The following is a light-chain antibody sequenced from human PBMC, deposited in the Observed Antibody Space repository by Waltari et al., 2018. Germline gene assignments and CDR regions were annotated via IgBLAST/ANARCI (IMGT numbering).Light chain of an antibody. CDR2: EVT. V-gene: IGLV2-14*01. CDR3: SAYTSNSNLV. Sequence: QSALTQPASVSGSPGQSITISCTGTSSDVGGYKYVSWYQQHPGKAPKLMIYEVTYRPSGVSNRFSGSKSGNTASLTISGLQAEDEADYYCSAYTSNSNLVFGLGTKVTVL. CDR1: SSDVGGYKY. J-gene: IGLJ1*01.